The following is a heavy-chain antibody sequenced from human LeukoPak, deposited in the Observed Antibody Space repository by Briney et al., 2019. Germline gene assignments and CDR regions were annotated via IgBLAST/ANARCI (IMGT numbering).Heavy chain of an antibody. CDR1: GFTFSSYE. D-gene: IGHD3-16*02. CDR3: ARSRYYFDL. J-gene: IGHJ4*02. Sequence: PGGSLRLSCAASGFTFSSYEMNWVRQAPGKGLEWISYISGSGSTIFYADSVKGRFTISRDNAKNSLYLQMNSLRAVDTAVYYCARSRYYFDLWGQGTLVTVSS. V-gene: IGHV3-48*03. CDR2: ISGSGSTI.